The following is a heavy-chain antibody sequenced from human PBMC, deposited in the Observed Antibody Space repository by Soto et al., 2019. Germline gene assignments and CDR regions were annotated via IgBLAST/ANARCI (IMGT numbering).Heavy chain of an antibody. J-gene: IGHJ4*02. D-gene: IGHD2-2*01. CDR3: AKGRTGMPSEIDS. CDR1: GFTFGDYA. V-gene: IGHV3-9*01. Sequence: QLVESGGGLVQHGRSLRLSCAASGFTFGDYAMHWVRQRPGEGLEWVSSISWNRANIGYADSVKGRFFISRDNAENSLYLQMDSLTDEDTALYYCAKGRTGMPSEIDSWGQGTLVAVSS. CDR2: ISWNRANI.